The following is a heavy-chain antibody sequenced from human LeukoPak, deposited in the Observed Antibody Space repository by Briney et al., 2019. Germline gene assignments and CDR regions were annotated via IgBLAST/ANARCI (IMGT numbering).Heavy chain of an antibody. CDR3: ASFDIAAPGIDY. D-gene: IGHD6-6*01. V-gene: IGHV4-34*01. CDR2: INHSGST. J-gene: IGHJ4*02. Sequence: MASETLSLTCAVYGGSFSGYYWSWIRQPPGKGLEWIGEINHSGSTNYNPSPKSRVTISVDTSKNQFSLKLSSVTAADTAVYYCASFDIAAPGIDYWGQGTLVTVSS. CDR1: GGSFSGYY.